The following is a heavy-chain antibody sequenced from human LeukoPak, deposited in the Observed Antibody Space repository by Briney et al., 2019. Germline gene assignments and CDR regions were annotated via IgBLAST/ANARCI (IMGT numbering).Heavy chain of an antibody. J-gene: IGHJ4*02. V-gene: IGHV4-30-2*01. CDR2: IYHSGST. CDR3: ARGPADLRYSSSWYGSRIFDY. Sequence: SQTLSLTCAVSAGSISSGGYSLSWIRQPPGKGLEWIVYIYHSGSTYYNPSLKSRVTISVDRSKNQFSLKLSSVTAADTAVYYCARGPADLRYSSSWYGSRIFDYWGQGTLVTVSS. D-gene: IGHD6-13*01. CDR1: AGSISSGGYS.